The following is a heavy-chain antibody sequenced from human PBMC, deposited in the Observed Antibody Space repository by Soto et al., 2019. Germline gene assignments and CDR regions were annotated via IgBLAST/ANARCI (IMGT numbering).Heavy chain of an antibody. CDR3: ARLFRYGGYYFDY. J-gene: IGHJ4*02. D-gene: IGHD4-17*01. V-gene: IGHV4-39*01. CDR2: IYYSGST. Sequence: SETLSLTCTVSGGSISSSSDYWGWIRQPPGKGLEWIGSIYYSGSTYYNPSLKSRVTISVDTSKNQFSLNLSSVTAADTAVYYCARLFRYGGYYFDYWGQGTLVTVSS. CDR1: GGSISSSSDY.